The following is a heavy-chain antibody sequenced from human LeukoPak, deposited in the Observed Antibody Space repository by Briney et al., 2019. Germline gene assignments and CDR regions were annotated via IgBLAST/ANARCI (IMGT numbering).Heavy chain of an antibody. D-gene: IGHD6-13*01. J-gene: IGHJ4*02. CDR2: IYSSGSA. CDR3: ARRGSTWYDY. CDR1: GGSPTNFY. V-gene: IGHV4-4*07. Sequence: PSETLSLTCTVSGGSPTNFYWSWMRQPAGKGLGWIGRIYSSGSADHNPSLKSRVIMSVDTSKNQFSLKLNSVTAADTAVYYCARRGSTWYDYWGQGTLVTVSS.